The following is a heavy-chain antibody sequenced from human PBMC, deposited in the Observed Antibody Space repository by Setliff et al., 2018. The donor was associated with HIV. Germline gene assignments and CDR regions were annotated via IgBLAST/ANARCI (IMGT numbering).Heavy chain of an antibody. CDR2: INAGNGNT. Sequence: ASVKVSCKASGYTFATYAMHWVRQAPGQSLEWMGWINAGNGNTKYSQKFQGRVTITRDTSASTAYMDLSSLRSEDTAVYYCAREGQWLDMGDAFDIWGQGTMVTVSS. J-gene: IGHJ3*02. D-gene: IGHD6-19*01. CDR1: GYTFATYA. CDR3: AREGQWLDMGDAFDI. V-gene: IGHV1-3*01.